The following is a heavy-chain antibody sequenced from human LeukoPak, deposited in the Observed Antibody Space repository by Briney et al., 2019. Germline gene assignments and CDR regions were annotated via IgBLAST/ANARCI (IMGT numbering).Heavy chain of an antibody. V-gene: IGHV1-8*03. D-gene: IGHD2-15*01. J-gene: IGHJ3*02. CDR2: MNPNSGNT. Sequence: ASVKVSCKASGYTFTSYDINWVRQATGQGLEWMGWMNPNSGNTGYAQKFQGRVTITRNTSISTAYMELSSLRSEDTAVYYCARGLKDIVVVVAAISDAFDIWGQGTMVTVSS. CDR3: ARGLKDIVVVVAAISDAFDI. CDR1: GYTFTSYD.